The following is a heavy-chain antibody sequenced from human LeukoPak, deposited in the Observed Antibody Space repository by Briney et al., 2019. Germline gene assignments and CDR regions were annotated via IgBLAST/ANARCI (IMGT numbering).Heavy chain of an antibody. CDR2: ITGSGIST. J-gene: IGHJ4*02. CDR3: AREHFDFDY. Sequence: GGSLRLSCEAFGFTFSDYAMTWVRQAPGKGLEWVSEITGSGISTYYADSVKGRFTISRDNSKNTLYLQMNSLRAEDTAVYYCAREHFDFDYWGQGTLVTVSS. D-gene: IGHD2/OR15-2a*01. V-gene: IGHV3-23*01. CDR1: GFTFSDYA.